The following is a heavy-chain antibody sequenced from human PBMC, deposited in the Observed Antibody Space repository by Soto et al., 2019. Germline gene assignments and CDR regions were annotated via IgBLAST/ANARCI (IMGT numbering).Heavy chain of an antibody. V-gene: IGHV4-39*01. J-gene: IGHJ4*02. CDR1: GGSISRSTYY. CDR2: IYYDGST. D-gene: IGHD3-16*01. CDR3: ATHPARAHRLGALDF. Sequence: QVQLQESGPGLVKPSETLSLTCTVSGGSISRSTYYWGWIRQPPGKGLEWIGSIYYDGSTYYNPSLKSRVTISVDTSKNQCSLKLTSVIAADTAVYYCATHPARAHRLGALDFWGQGTLVTVSS.